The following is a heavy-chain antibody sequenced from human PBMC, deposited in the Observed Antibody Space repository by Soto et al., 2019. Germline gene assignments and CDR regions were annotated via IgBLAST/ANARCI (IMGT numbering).Heavy chain of an antibody. CDR2: IYPGDSDT. D-gene: IGHD3-3*01. CDR1: GYTFTNYW. CDR3: ARLGFNYDFLSGYYNVHHYYGIDV. J-gene: IGHJ6*02. Sequence: PGESLKISCECSGYTFTNYWIGWVRQMPGKGLEWMGIIYPGDSDTRYSPSFQGQVTISADKSINSVYLQWSSLKASDTATYYCARLGFNYDFLSGYYNVHHYYGIDVWGQGTTVTVSS. V-gene: IGHV5-51*01.